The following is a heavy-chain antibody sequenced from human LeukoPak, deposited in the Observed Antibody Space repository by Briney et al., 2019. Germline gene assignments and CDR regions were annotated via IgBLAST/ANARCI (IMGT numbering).Heavy chain of an antibody. V-gene: IGHV4-61*02. CDR3: AREKGYYYDSSGYHPIDY. J-gene: IGHJ4*02. Sequence: PSETLSLTCTVSGGSISSSSYYWSWIRQPAGKGLEWIGRIYTSGSTNYNPSLKSRVTISVDTSKNQFSLKLSSVTAADTAVYYCAREKGYYYDSSGYHPIDYWGQGTLVTVSS. CDR2: IYTSGST. D-gene: IGHD3-22*01. CDR1: GGSISSSSYY.